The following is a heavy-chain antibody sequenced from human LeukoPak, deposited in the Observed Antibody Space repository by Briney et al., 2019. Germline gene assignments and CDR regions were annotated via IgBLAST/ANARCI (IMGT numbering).Heavy chain of an antibody. D-gene: IGHD1-14*01. CDR3: AKSLLVNGINFQH. CDR2: ISGSGGST. Sequence: GGSLRLSCVASGFTFSSYAMSWVRQAPGKGLEWVSAISGSGGSTYYADSVKGRFTISRDNSKNTLYLQMNSLRAEDTAVYYCAKSLLVNGINFQHWGQGTLVTVSS. CDR1: GFTFSSYA. J-gene: IGHJ1*01. V-gene: IGHV3-23*01.